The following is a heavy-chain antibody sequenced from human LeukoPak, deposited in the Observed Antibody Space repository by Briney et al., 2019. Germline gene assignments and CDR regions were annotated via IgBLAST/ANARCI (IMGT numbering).Heavy chain of an antibody. J-gene: IGHJ1*01. Sequence: GGSLRLSCAASGFIFNNYAIHLVRQAPGKGLEWVAVIWYDGSNKDYSDSVKGRFTISRDNSKNTLFLQMNSPRAEDTAMYYCARAGYSMDTEYFQHWGQGTLVTVSS. D-gene: IGHD5-18*01. CDR1: GFIFNNYA. V-gene: IGHV3-33*01. CDR3: ARAGYSMDTEYFQH. CDR2: IWYDGSNK.